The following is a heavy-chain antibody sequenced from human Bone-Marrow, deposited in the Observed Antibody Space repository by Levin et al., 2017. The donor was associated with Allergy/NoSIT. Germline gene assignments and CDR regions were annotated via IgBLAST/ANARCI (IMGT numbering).Heavy chain of an antibody. J-gene: IGHJ4*02. Sequence: GGSLRLSCAASGFTFSSYAMHWVRQAPGKGLEWVAVKSYDGSNKYYADSVKGRFTISRDNSKNTLYLQMNSLRAEDTAVYYCARELFFDYWGQGTLVTVSS. CDR1: GFTFSSYA. CDR2: KSYDGSNK. V-gene: IGHV3-30-3*01. CDR3: ARELFFDY.